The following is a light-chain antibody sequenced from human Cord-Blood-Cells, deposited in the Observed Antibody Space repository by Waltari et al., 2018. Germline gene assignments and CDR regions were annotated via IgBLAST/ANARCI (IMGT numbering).Light chain of an antibody. CDR2: DAS. Sequence: EIVLTQSPAPLSLSPGERATISCRASQSVSSYLAWYQQKPGQAPRLRIYDASNRVTGIPARFSGSGSGTDFTLTISSLEPEDFAVYYCQQRSNSYTFGQGTKLEIK. V-gene: IGKV3-11*01. CDR3: QQRSNSYT. J-gene: IGKJ2*01. CDR1: QSVSSY.